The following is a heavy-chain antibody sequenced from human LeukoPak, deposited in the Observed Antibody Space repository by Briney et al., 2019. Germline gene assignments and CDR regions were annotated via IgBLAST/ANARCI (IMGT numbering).Heavy chain of an antibody. CDR3: ARRSPDWMEWFFDS. CDR2: VFFTGGA. CDR1: GGAIRNYP. Sequence: KPSETLSLTCSVSGGAIRNYPWSWIRQPPGKGLEWVGNVFFTGGANNNPSLKSRVTISADTSKNHFSLKLTSVTAADTAVYYCARRSPDWMEWFFDSWGQGALVIVSS. D-gene: IGHD3-3*01. V-gene: IGHV4-59*08. J-gene: IGHJ4*02.